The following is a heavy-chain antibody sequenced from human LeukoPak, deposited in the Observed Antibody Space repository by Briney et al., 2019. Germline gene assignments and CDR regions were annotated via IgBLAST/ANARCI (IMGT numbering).Heavy chain of an antibody. D-gene: IGHD5-24*01. Sequence: SETLSLTCTVSGGSITSSSYYWGWIRQPPGKGLEWIGSIYYSGSTYYNPSVKSRVTISVDTSKNQFSLKLSSVTAADTAFYYCARHLPSPELQFYFDYWDQGTLVTVSS. CDR2: IYYSGST. V-gene: IGHV4-39*01. CDR1: GGSITSSSYY. CDR3: ARHLPSPELQFYFDY. J-gene: IGHJ4*02.